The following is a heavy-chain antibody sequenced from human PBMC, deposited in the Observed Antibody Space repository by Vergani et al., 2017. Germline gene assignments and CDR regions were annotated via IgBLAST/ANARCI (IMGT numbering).Heavy chain of an antibody. Sequence: QVQLVESGGGVVQPGRSLRLSCAASGYTFSSSAMYWVRQAPGKGLEWVAVIWYDGSNKYYADSVKGRFTISRDNSKTTLYLHMNSLRAEDTAVYYCARDLRGLVIDFDYWGQGTLVTVSS. CDR2: IWYDGSNK. V-gene: IGHV3-33*01. J-gene: IGHJ4*02. CDR1: GYTFSSSA. D-gene: IGHD1-26*01. CDR3: ARDLRGLVIDFDY.